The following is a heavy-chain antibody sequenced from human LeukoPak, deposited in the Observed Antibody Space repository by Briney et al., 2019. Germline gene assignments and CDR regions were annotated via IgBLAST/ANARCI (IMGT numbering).Heavy chain of an antibody. D-gene: IGHD3-3*01. V-gene: IGHV4-34*01. Sequence: PSETPSLTCAVYGGSFSGYYWSWIRQPPGKGLEWIGEINHSGSTNYNPSLKSRVTISVDTSKNQFSLKLSSVTAADTAVYYCASRSFYYDFWSGYYGGFDYWGQGTLVTVSS. CDR3: ASRSFYYDFWSGYYGGFDY. J-gene: IGHJ4*02. CDR2: INHSGST. CDR1: GGSFSGYY.